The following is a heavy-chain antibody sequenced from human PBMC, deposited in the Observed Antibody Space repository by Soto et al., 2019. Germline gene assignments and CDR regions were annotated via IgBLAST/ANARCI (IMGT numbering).Heavy chain of an antibody. D-gene: IGHD2-15*01. CDR2: INHSGST. CDR1: GGSLSCYY. J-gene: IGHJ4*02. Sequence: SQTLSVTCAVGGGSLSCYYWTWIRQPPGTGLEWIGEINHSGSTNYNPSLKSRVTISEDTSKNQFSLKVRSVTAADTAVYYCARHACSGGSCYFDYWGQGTLVTVS. CDR3: ARHACSGGSCYFDY. V-gene: IGHV4-34*01.